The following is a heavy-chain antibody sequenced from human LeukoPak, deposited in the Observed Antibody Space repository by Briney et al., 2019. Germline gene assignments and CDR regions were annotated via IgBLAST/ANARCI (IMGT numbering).Heavy chain of an antibody. V-gene: IGHV1-24*01. CDR2: FAPEDGEA. Sequence: ASVTVSCKVFGNTLTELSMHWVRQAPGKGLESMGGFAPEDGEAIYAQQFQGRLTMTEDTSTETAYMELSSLTSEDTAVYYCTTGRRYQLYDYWGQGTLVTVSS. D-gene: IGHD1-1*01. J-gene: IGHJ4*02. CDR3: TTGRRYQLYDY. CDR1: GNTLTELS.